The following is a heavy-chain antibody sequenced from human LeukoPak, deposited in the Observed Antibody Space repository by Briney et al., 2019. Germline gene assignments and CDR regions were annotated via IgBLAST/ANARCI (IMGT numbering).Heavy chain of an antibody. J-gene: IGHJ4*02. CDR2: ISRSGDT. CDR1: GASITSSKW. Sequence: SGTLSLTCAASGASITSSKWWSWVRQPPEKGLEWIGEISRSGDTNYNPSLKSRVTLSIDKSENHFSLTLSSVTAADTAIYYCARGDNWVFDYWGQGALVTASS. D-gene: IGHD1-1*01. CDR3: ARGDNWVFDY. V-gene: IGHV4-4*02.